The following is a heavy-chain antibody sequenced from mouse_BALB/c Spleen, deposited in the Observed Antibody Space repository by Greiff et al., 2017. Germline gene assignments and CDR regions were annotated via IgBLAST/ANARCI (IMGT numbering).Heavy chain of an antibody. CDR3: ARDYPWFAY. V-gene: IGHV5-6-5*01. CDR2: ISSGGST. Sequence: EVKLMESGGGLVKPGGSLKLSCAASGFTFSSYAMSWVRQTPEKRLEWVASISSGGSTYYPDSVMGRFTISRDNARNILYLQMSSLRSEDTAMYYCARDYPWFAYWGQGTLVTVSA. D-gene: IGHD5-5*01. CDR1: GFTFSSYA. J-gene: IGHJ3*01.